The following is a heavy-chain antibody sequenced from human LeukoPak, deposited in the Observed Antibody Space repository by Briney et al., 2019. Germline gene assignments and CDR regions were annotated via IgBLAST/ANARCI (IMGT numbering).Heavy chain of an antibody. CDR1: GGSISSYY. V-gene: IGHV4-59*01. Sequence: PSETLSLTCTVSGGSISSYYWSWIRQPPGKGLEWIGYIYYSGSTNYNPSLKSRVTISVDTSKNQFSLKLSSVTAADTAVYYCARGRKYHYYDFWSGYYTFDYWGQGTLVTVSS. J-gene: IGHJ4*02. CDR2: IYYSGST. D-gene: IGHD3-3*01. CDR3: ARGRKYHYYDFWSGYYTFDY.